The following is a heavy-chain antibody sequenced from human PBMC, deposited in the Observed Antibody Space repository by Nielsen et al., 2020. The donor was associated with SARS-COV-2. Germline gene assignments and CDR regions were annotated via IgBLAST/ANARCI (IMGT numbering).Heavy chain of an antibody. CDR1: GFTFSRYG. V-gene: IGHV3-30*03. D-gene: IGHD6-13*01. CDR2: ISYVGSNK. CDR3: ARPLSSGYSSSWYFAY. Sequence: GGFLRLSCAASGFTFSRYGMHWVRQAPGKGLEWVAVISYVGSNKYYADSVKGRFTISRDNSKNTLYLQMNSLRAEATAVYYCARPLSSGYSSSWYFAYWGHGTLVTVSS. J-gene: IGHJ4*01.